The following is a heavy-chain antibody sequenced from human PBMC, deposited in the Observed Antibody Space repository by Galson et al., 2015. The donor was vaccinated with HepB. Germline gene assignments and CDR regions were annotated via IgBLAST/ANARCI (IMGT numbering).Heavy chain of an antibody. D-gene: IGHD2-2*01. CDR3: ARESAQPIRQGAFDI. Sequence: SLRLSCAASGFTVSSNYMSWVRQAPGKGLEWVSVIYSGGSTYYADSVKGRFTISRDNSKNTLYLQMNSLRAEDTAVYYCARESAQPIRQGAFDIWGQGTMVTVSS. V-gene: IGHV3-66*01. CDR1: GFTVSSNY. J-gene: IGHJ3*02. CDR2: IYSGGST.